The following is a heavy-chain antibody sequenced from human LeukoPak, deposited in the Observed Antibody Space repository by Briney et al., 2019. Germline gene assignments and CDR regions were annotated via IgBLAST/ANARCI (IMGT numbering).Heavy chain of an antibody. D-gene: IGHD5-24*01. CDR3: ARAIGGYNYDY. V-gene: IGHV3-11*06. CDR1: GFTFSNYA. Sequence: GGSLRLSCAASGFTFSNYAMSWVRQAPGKGLEWVSYISSSTYTNYADSVKGRFTISRDNAKNSLYLQMNSLRAEDTAVYYCARAIGGYNYDYWGQGTLVTVSS. J-gene: IGHJ4*02. CDR2: ISSSTYT.